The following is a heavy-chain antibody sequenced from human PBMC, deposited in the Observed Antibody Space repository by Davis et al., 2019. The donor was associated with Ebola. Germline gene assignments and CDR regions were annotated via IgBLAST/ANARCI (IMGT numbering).Heavy chain of an antibody. V-gene: IGHV6-1*01. CDR1: GDIVSRNA. J-gene: IGHJ6*04. Sequence: HSQTLSLTCAISGDIVSRNAWNWIRQSPSRGLEWLGRTYYTSKWYNHYAASVKSRITINPDTSKNQFSLQLNFVTPEDAAVYYCARISWVSRGMDVWGKGTTVTVSS. CDR2: TYYTSKWYN. CDR3: ARISWVSRGMDV. D-gene: IGHD6-13*01.